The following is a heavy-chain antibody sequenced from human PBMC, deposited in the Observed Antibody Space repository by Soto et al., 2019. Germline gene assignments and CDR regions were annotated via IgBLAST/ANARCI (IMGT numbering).Heavy chain of an antibody. V-gene: IGHV4-34*01. J-gene: IGHJ5*02. D-gene: IGHD4-17*01. CDR3: ARGSYGGRNWFDP. CDR2: INHSGST. CDR1: GGSFIGYY. Sequence: SETLSLTCAVYGGSFIGYYCIWIRHPPGKGLEWIGEINHSGSTNYNPSLKSRVTISVDTSKNQFSLKLSSVTAADTAVYYCARGSYGGRNWFDPWGQGTLVTVSS.